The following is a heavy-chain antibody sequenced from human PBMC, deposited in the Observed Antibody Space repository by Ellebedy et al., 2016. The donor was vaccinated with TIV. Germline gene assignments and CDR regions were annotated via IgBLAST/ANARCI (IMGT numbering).Heavy chain of an antibody. V-gene: IGHV3-21*01. CDR1: GFSFRNYW. D-gene: IGHD2-2*01. J-gene: IGHJ5*02. CDR3: ARTGGVPAAMGNWFDR. CDR2: ISGGGGSI. Sequence: GESLKISCAASGFSFRNYWMGWVRQAPGKGLEWVSSISGGGGSISYADSVKGRFTISRNNAKNSLYLQMNSRRAEDTAVYYCARTGGVPAAMGNWFDRWGQGTLVTVSS.